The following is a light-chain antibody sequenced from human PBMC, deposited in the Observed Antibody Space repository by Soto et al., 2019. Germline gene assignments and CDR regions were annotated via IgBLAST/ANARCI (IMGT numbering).Light chain of an antibody. Sequence: DIQMTQSPSSLSASVGDRVTITCRASQSISSFLNWNQQKPGEAPKLLIYAATSLHSGVPSRFSGSGSATDFTLTISSLQPEDFATYYSQQTYTTPRTFGQGTTVEI. J-gene: IGKJ1*01. CDR2: AAT. CDR1: QSISSF. V-gene: IGKV1-39*01. CDR3: QQTYTTPRT.